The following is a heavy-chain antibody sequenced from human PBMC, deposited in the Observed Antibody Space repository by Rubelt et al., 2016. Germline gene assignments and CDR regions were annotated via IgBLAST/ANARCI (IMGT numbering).Heavy chain of an antibody. CDR1: GFTFSSYS. V-gene: IGHV3-21*01. J-gene: IGHJ6*02. CDR3: ARREVTTYGIYYYYGMDV. Sequence: EVQLVESGGGLVQPGGSLRLSCAASGFTFSSYSMNWVRQAPGKGLEWVSSISSSSSYIYYADSVKGRFTISRDNAKNSLYLQMNSRGAEDTAVYYCARREVTTYGIYYYYGMDVWGQGTTVTVSS. D-gene: IGHD4-17*01. CDR2: ISSSSSYI.